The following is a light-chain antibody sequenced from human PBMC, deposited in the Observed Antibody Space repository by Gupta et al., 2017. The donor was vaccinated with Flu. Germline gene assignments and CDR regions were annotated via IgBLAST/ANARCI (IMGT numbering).Light chain of an antibody. Sequence: DIQMTQSPSTLSASVGDRVTITCRASQSITNWLAWYQQKPGKAPKLLIYKASSLESGVPSRFSGSGSGTEFTLTISSLQPDDFATYYSQQYNSFSGTFGQGTKVEIK. CDR1: QSITNW. V-gene: IGKV1-5*03. J-gene: IGKJ1*01. CDR3: QQYNSFSGT. CDR2: KAS.